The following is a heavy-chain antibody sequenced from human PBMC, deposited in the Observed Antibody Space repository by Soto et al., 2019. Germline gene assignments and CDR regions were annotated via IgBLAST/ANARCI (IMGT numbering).Heavy chain of an antibody. V-gene: IGHV3-30-3*01. CDR2: ISYDGSNK. CDR1: GFTFSSYA. CDR3: ASTYCSSTSCYPPLYYNYYGMDV. D-gene: IGHD2-2*01. J-gene: IGHJ6*04. Sequence: PGGSLRLSCAASGFTFSSYAMHWVRQAPGKGLEWVAVISYDGSNKYCADSVKGRFTISRDNSKNTLYLQMNSLRAEDTAVYYCASTYCSSTSCYPPLYYNYYGMDVWGKGTTVTVSS.